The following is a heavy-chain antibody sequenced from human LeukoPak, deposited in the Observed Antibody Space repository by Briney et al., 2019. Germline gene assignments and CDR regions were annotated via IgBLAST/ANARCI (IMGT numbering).Heavy chain of an antibody. CDR3: ARFWNAAFDI. J-gene: IGHJ3*02. CDR2: INPNSGNT. CDR1: GYTFTGYY. V-gene: IGHV1-8*02. Sequence: ASVKVSCKASGYTFTGYYMHWVRQAPGQGLEWMGWINPNSGNTGFAQKFQGRVTMTRSTSISTAYMELSNLRSDDTAVYYCARFWNAAFDIWGQGTMVTVSS. D-gene: IGHD1-1*01.